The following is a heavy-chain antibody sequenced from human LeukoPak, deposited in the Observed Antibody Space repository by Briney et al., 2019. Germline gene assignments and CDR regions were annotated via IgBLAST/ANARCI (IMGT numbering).Heavy chain of an antibody. CDR3: ARDWMVRGGFDY. CDR1: GGSMSSGDFY. D-gene: IGHD3-10*01. CDR2: IYYIGTT. V-gene: IGHV4-30-4*01. J-gene: IGHJ4*02. Sequence: SETLSLTCTVSGGSMSSGDFYWSWIRQPPGKGLEWIGYIYYIGTTTYNSSLKSRVSISVDTSKNQFTLKLTSVTAADTAVYYCARDWMVRGGFDYWGQGALVTVSA.